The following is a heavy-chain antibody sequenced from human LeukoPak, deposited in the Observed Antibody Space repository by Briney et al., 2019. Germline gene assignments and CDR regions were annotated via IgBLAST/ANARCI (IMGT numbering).Heavy chain of an antibody. CDR1: GFTFSSYA. D-gene: IGHD3-10*01. V-gene: IGHV3-30-3*01. Sequence: PGRSLRLSCAASGFTFSSYAMHWVRQAPGKGLGWVAVISYDGSNKYYADSVKGRFTISRDNSKNTLYLQMNSLRAEDTAVYYCASLSAYGSGSYYNGYWGQGTLVTVSS. J-gene: IGHJ4*02. CDR2: ISYDGSNK. CDR3: ASLSAYGSGSYYNGY.